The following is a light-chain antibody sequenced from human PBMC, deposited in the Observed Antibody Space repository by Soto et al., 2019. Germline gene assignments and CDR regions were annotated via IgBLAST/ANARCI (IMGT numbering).Light chain of an antibody. Sequence: QSVLTQPPSASGTPGQRVTISCSGSSSNIGSNFVYWYQQLPGTAPKLLIYNDNQWPSGVPARFSGSKSGTSASLAISGLRSGDEADYYCAAWDDSLGGRYVFGTGTKVTVL. CDR1: SSNIGSNF. CDR3: AAWDDSLGGRYV. CDR2: NDN. V-gene: IGLV1-47*02. J-gene: IGLJ1*01.